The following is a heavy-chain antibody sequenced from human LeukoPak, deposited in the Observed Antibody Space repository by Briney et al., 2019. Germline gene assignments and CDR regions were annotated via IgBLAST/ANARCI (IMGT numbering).Heavy chain of an antibody. J-gene: IGHJ4*02. V-gene: IGHV3-48*03. Sequence: GGSLRLSCAASGFTFSTYKMNWVRQAPGKGLEWVSYITSSGGTIYYADSVKGRFTISRDNAKNSLYLQMNSLRAEDTAVYYCARTTPIKPFDYWGQGTLVTVSS. D-gene: IGHD5-24*01. CDR3: ARTTPIKPFDY. CDR2: ITSSGGTI. CDR1: GFTFSTYK.